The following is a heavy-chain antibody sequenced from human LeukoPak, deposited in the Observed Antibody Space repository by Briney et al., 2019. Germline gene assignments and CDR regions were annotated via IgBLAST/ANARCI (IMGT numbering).Heavy chain of an antibody. D-gene: IGHD3-3*01. V-gene: IGHV4-34*01. CDR2: INHSGST. Sequence: SETLSLTCAVYGGSFSGYYWSWIRQPPGKGLEWIGEINHSGSTNYNPSLKSRVTISVDTSKNQFSLKLSSETAADTAVYYCARAPYYDFWGGYYRRSSWFDPWGQGTLVTVSS. J-gene: IGHJ5*02. CDR1: GGSFSGYY. CDR3: ARAPYYDFWGGYYRRSSWFDP.